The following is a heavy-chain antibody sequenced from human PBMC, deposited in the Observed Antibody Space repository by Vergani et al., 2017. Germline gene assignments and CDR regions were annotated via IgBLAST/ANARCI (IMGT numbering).Heavy chain of an antibody. CDR2: ISSSSSYI. Sequence: EVQLVESGGGLVKPGGSLRLSCAASGFTFSSYSMNWVRQAPGKGLEGVSSISSSSSYIYYADSMKGRFTISRDNAKNSLYLQMNSLRAEDTAVYYCARGGYNWKGGPGDSDIWGQGTMVTVSS. J-gene: IGHJ3*02. D-gene: IGHD1-20*01. CDR3: ARGGYNWKGGPGDSDI. V-gene: IGHV3-21*01. CDR1: GFTFSSYS.